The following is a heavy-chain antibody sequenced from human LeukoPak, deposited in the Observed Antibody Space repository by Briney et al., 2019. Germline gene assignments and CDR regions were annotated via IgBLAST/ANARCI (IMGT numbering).Heavy chain of an antibody. D-gene: IGHD2-8*01. CDR1: GYTFTTYG. J-gene: IGHJ4*02. V-gene: IGHV1-18*01. CDR3: ARGYYCTHGVCYGGDFDN. Sequence: AASVKVSFKTSGYTFTTYGISWVRQAPGQGLEWMGWSSPNNGNRNYAHKFQGRVTMTTDTSTATAYMELRSLRSDDTAVYYCARGYYCTHGVCYGGDFDNWGQGTLVTVSS. CDR2: SSPNNGNR.